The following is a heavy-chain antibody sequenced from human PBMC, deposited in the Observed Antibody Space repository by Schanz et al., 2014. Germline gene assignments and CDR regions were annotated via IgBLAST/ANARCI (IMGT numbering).Heavy chain of an antibody. J-gene: IGHJ4*02. V-gene: IGHV3-48*04. CDR2: VSRSTPDI. CDR3: ARNERNED. CDR1: GFTFSSYS. D-gene: IGHD1-1*01. Sequence: EVKMVESGGGLVQPGGSLRLSCTASGFTFSSYSMNWVRQAPGKGLEWVAYVSRSTPDIYYADSVKGRFTISRDNTKNTLYLRMNSIRVEDTAVYNCARNERNEDWGQGTLVTVSS.